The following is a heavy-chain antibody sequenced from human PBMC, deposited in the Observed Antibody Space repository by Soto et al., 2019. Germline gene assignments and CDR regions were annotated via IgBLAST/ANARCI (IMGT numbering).Heavy chain of an antibody. CDR1: GFTFDDYA. CDR3: AKDMPPLHSLSYIFDY. Sequence: PGGSMRLSCAASGFTFDDYAMHWVRQAPGKGLEWVSGISWNSGSIGYADSVKGRFTISRDNAKNSLYLQMNSLRAEDTALYYCAKDMPPLHSLSYIFDYWGQGTLVTVSS. J-gene: IGHJ4*02. CDR2: ISWNSGSI. V-gene: IGHV3-9*01. D-gene: IGHD3-10*01.